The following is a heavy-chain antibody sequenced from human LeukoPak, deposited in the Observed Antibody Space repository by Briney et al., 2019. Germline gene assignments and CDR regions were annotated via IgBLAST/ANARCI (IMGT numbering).Heavy chain of an antibody. J-gene: IGHJ4*02. CDR2: IGSGGYR. Sequence: PGGSLRLSCVASGLTLSNYDTTWVRQAPGKGLEYVSSIGSGGYRFYDGSVKGRFSISRDNSQNTVYLQMNSLRGEDTAIYFCAKKLPDASSYFDFWGQGILVTVSS. CDR3: AKKLPDASSYFDF. V-gene: IGHV3-23*01. CDR1: GLTLSNYD. D-gene: IGHD6-6*01.